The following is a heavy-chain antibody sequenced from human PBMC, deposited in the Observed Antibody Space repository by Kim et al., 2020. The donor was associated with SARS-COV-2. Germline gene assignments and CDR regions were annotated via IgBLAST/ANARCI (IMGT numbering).Heavy chain of an antibody. CDR2: ISYSGST. CDR1: GGSINSNRYY. J-gene: IGHJ2*01. D-gene: IGHD3-9*01. V-gene: IGHV4-39*01. CDR3: ARPLYAIAWSYWYFDL. Sequence: SETLSLTCTVSGGSINSNRYYWAWIRQPPGKGLEWIGSISYSGSTYYNPSLKGRVTISVDTSKNQFSLKLSSVTAADTAVYFCARPLYAIAWSYWYFDL.